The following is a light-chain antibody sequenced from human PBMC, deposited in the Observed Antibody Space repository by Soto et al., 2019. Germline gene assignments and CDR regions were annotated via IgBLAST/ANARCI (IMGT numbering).Light chain of an antibody. CDR1: QSVSSSS. J-gene: IGKJ5*01. Sequence: EIVLTQSPGTLSLSPGERATLSCRASQSVSSSSLAWYQQKPGQAPGLLIYGASSRATGIPDRFSGSGSGTDFTLTISRLEPEDFAVYYCQQYGSSPLVTFGQGTRLEIK. V-gene: IGKV3-20*01. CDR2: GAS. CDR3: QQYGSSPLVT.